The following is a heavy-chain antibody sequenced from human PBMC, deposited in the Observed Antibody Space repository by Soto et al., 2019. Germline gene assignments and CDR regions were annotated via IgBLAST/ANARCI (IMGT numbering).Heavy chain of an antibody. CDR1: GGSISSSSYY. V-gene: IGHV4-39*01. CDR3: ARNSYSYDTTPYYYYYYGMDV. J-gene: IGHJ6*02. CDR2: IYYSGST. Sequence: PSETLSLTCTVSGGSISSSSYYWGWIRQPPGKGLEWIGSIYYSGSTYYNPSLKSRVTISVDTSKNQFSLKLSSVTAADTAVYYCARNSYSYDTTPYYYYYYGMDVWGQGTTVTVSS. D-gene: IGHD5-18*01.